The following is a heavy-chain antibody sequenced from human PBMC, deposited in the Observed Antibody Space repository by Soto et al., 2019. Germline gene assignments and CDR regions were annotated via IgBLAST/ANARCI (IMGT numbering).Heavy chain of an antibody. D-gene: IGHD6-13*01. V-gene: IGHV3-21*01. Sequence: GGSLRLSCAASGFTFSSYSMNWVRQAPGKGLEWVSSISSSSSYIYYADSVKGRFTISRDNAKNSLYLQMNSLRAEDTAVYYCASFSNIAAAGSGDHYCGQGPLFTVSS. CDR1: GFTFSSYS. CDR2: ISSSSSYI. CDR3: ASFSNIAAAGSGDHY. J-gene: IGHJ4*02.